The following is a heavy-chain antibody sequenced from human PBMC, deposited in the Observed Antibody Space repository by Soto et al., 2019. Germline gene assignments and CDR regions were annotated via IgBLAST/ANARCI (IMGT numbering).Heavy chain of an antibody. V-gene: IGHV1-69*13. Sequence: GASVKVSCKASGGTFSRYAISWVRQAPGQGLEGMGGIIPILGTANYAQKCQGRVTVTADESKSTAYMELSSLRSEDTAVYYCAASRARGIAAHDPWGQGXHVPVSS. CDR1: GGTFSRYA. CDR2: IIPILGTA. D-gene: IGHD6-13*01. J-gene: IGHJ5*02. CDR3: AASRARGIAAHDP.